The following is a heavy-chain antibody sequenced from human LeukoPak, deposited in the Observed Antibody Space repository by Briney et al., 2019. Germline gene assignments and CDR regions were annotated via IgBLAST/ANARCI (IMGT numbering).Heavy chain of an antibody. CDR3: ARAIEVGAMTPFDY. V-gene: IGHV4-59*08. Sequence: PSETLSLTCTVSGGSISSYYWSWIRQPPGKGLEWIGYIYYSGSTYYNPSLKSRVTISVDTSKNQFSLKLTSVTAADTAVYYCARAIEVGAMTPFDYWGQGTLVTVSS. CDR1: GGSISSYY. CDR2: IYYSGST. D-gene: IGHD1-26*01. J-gene: IGHJ4*02.